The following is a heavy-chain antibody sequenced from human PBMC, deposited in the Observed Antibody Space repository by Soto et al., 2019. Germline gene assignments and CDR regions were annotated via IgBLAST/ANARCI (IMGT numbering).Heavy chain of an antibody. Sequence: QVQLVESGGGVVQPGRSLRLSCAASGFTFPRFGMHWVRQAPGKGLEWVALITYEGSQIYYADAVKGRFTISRDNGDNTLSLQMDNLRTEDTATDFCAQGRGEMNWSNYYGGDVWGQWTTVTVSS. D-gene: IGHD1-1*01. V-gene: IGHV3-30*18. CDR3: AQGRGEMNWSNYYGGDV. CDR2: ITYEGSQI. J-gene: IGHJ6*02. CDR1: GFTFPRFG.